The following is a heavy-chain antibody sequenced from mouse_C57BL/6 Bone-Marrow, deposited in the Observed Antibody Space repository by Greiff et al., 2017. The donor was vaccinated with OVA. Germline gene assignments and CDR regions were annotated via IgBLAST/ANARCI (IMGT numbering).Heavy chain of an antibody. CDR1: GYSFTGYY. CDR2: INPSTGGT. D-gene: IGHD1-1*01. Sequence: EVQLQQSGPELVKPGASVKISCKASGYSFTGYYMNWVKQSPEKSLEWIGEINPSTGGTTYNQKFKAKATLTVDKSSSTAYMQLKSLTSEDSAVYYCARRGYYGSSYVYWGQGTTLTVSS. J-gene: IGHJ2*01. CDR3: ARRGYYGSSYVY. V-gene: IGHV1-42*01.